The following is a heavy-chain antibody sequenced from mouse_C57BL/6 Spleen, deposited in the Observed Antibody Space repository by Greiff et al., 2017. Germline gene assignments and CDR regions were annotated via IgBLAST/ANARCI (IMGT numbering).Heavy chain of an antibody. J-gene: IGHJ1*03. D-gene: IGHD2-4*01. CDR3: ARFDCDGDWYFDV. CDR2: INYDGSST. CDR1: GFTFSDYY. V-gene: IGHV5-16*01. Sequence: EVNVVESEGGLVQPGSSMKLSCTASGFTFSDYYMAWVRQVPEKGLEWVANINYDGSSTYYLDSLKSRFIISRDNAKNILYLQMSSLKSEDTATYYCARFDCDGDWYFDVWGTGTTVTVSS.